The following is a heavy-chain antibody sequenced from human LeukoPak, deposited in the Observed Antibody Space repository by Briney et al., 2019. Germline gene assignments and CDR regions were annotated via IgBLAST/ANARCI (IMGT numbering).Heavy chain of an antibody. Sequence: PGGSLRLSCAASGFTFSSYAMHWVRQAPGKGLEWVAVISYDGSNKYYADSVKGRFTISRDNSKNTLYLQMNSLRAEDTAVYYCARPDWYWGQGTLVTVSS. J-gene: IGHJ4*02. CDR3: ARPDWY. D-gene: IGHD3-9*01. CDR1: GFTFSSYA. V-gene: IGHV3-30-3*01. CDR2: ISYDGSNK.